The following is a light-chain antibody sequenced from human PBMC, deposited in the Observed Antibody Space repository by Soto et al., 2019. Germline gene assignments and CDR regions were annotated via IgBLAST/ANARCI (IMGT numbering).Light chain of an antibody. CDR1: SSNIGNNY. V-gene: IGLV1-51*01. CDR3: GAWDSSLRVVV. Sequence: QSVLTQPPSVSAAPGQKVTISCSGSSSNIGNNYVSWYQQFPGTAPKLLIFDNDKRPSGIPDRFSASKSGTSATLVFTGLQTGDEADYYCGAWDSSLRVVVFGGGTKLTVL. CDR2: DND. J-gene: IGLJ2*01.